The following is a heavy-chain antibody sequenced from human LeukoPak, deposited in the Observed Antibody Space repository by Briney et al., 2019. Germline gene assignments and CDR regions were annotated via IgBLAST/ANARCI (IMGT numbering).Heavy chain of an antibody. J-gene: IGHJ6*02. Sequence: PGGSLRLSCAASGFTFSSYSMNWVRQAPGKGLEWVSSISSSSSYIYYADTVKGRFTISRDNAKNSLYLQMNSLRAEDTAVYYCARDTYSSGWYPYYYGMDVWGQGTTVTVSS. D-gene: IGHD6-19*01. CDR1: GFTFSSYS. CDR2: ISSSSSYI. V-gene: IGHV3-21*01. CDR3: ARDTYSSGWYPYYYGMDV.